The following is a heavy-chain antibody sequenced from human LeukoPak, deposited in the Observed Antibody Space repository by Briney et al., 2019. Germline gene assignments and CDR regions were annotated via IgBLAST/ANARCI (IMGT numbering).Heavy chain of an antibody. V-gene: IGHV3-7*01. CDR3: AKDLGLLWFGELLSLFDY. CDR1: GFTFSSYW. Sequence: GGSLRLSCAASGFTFSSYWMTWVRQAPGKGLEWVGNIKRDGSEKYFVDSVKGRFTISRDNSKNTLYLQMNSLRAEDTAVYYCAKDLGLLWFGELLSLFDYWGQGTLVTVSS. CDR2: IKRDGSEK. J-gene: IGHJ4*02. D-gene: IGHD3-10*01.